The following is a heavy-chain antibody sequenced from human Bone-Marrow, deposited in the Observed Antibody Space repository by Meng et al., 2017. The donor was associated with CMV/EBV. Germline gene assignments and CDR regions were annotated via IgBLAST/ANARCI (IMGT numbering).Heavy chain of an antibody. J-gene: IGHJ3*02. V-gene: IGHV1-58*01. CDR2: IVVGSGNT. D-gene: IGHD6-19*01. CDR1: GFTFTSSA. CDR3: AAGDNSSGAVRWSAFYI. Sequence: SVKVSCKASGFTFTSSAVQWVRQARGQRLEWIGWIVVGSGNTNYAQKFQERVTITRDMSTSTAYMELSSLRSEDTAVYYCAAGDNSSGAVRWSAFYIWGQGTMVTVSS.